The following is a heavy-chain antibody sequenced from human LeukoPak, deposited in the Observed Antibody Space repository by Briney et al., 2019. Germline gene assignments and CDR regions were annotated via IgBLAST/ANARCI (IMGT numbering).Heavy chain of an antibody. J-gene: IGHJ4*02. CDR1: RFTFSNYW. V-gene: IGHV3-21*06. CDR3: VKNGWLDY. D-gene: IGHD6-19*01. Sequence: PGGSLRLSCAASRFTFSNYWMTWVRQAPGKGLEWVAYISTSGDSTKYADSVEGRFTISRDNAENSLYLLMNSLRVEDTAVYYCVKNGWLDYWGQGILVTVSS. CDR2: ISTSGDST.